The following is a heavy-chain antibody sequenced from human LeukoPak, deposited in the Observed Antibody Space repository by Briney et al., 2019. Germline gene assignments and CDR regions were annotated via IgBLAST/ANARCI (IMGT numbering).Heavy chain of an antibody. J-gene: IGHJ4*02. Sequence: GGSLRLSCEASGFTFSAYAMSWVRQAPGKGLVWVSVIYTGGTTYYADSVKGRFTISRDNSKNTLYLQMNSLRAEDTAVYYCARDVAAPGGVYFDYWGQGTLVTVSS. CDR1: GFTFSAYA. V-gene: IGHV3-66*01. CDR3: ARDVAAPGGVYFDY. CDR2: IYTGGTT. D-gene: IGHD3-16*01.